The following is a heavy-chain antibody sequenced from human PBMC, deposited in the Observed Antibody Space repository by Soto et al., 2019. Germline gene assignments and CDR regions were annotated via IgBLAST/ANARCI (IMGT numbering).Heavy chain of an antibody. CDR3: ARSSSGEKTSFHYGMDV. D-gene: IGHD4-17*01. CDR1: GFTFSSYD. J-gene: IGHJ6*02. V-gene: IGHV3-13*04. Sequence: PGGSLRLSCAASGFTFSSYDMHWVRQATGKGLEWVSAIGTAGDTYYPGSVKGRFTISRDNAENSTYLQMNSLRAEDTVVYYCARSSSGEKTSFHYGMDVWGQGTTVTVSS. CDR2: IGTAGDT.